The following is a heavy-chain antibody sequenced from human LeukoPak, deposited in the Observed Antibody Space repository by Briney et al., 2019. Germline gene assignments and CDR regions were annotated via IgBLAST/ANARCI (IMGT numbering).Heavy chain of an antibody. J-gene: IGHJ1*01. D-gene: IGHD4-17*01. V-gene: IGHV3-73*01. CDR2: IRSKANSYAT. Sequence: GGSLKLSCAASGFTFSGSSMYWVRQASGKGLEWVGRIRSKANSYATAYGASAKGRFTISRDDSKNTAYLQMNSLKTEDTAVYCCTCDYGQNWGQGTLVTVSS. CDR3: TCDYGQN. CDR1: GFTFSGSS.